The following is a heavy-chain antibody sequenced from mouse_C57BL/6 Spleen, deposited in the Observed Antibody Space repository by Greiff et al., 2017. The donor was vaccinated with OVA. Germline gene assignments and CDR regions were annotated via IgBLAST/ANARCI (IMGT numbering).Heavy chain of an antibody. Sequence: QVQLKQPGAELVMPGASVTLSCKASGYTFTSYWMHWVKQRPGQGLEWIGEIDPSDSYTNYNQKFKGKSTLTVDKSSRTAYMQLSSLTYEDSAVYYCARGSMSYYAMDYWGQGTSVTVSS. V-gene: IGHV1-69*01. D-gene: IGHD2-3*01. CDR2: IDPSDSYT. J-gene: IGHJ4*01. CDR3: ARGSMSYYAMDY. CDR1: GYTFTSYW.